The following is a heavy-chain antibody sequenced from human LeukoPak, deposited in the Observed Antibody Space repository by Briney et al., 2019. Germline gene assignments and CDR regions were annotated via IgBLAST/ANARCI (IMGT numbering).Heavy chain of an antibody. J-gene: IGHJ4*02. CDR2: LYHSGSN. V-gene: IGHV4-39*01. D-gene: IGHD2-21*02. CDR3: ARHALATVTDPSFDY. CDR1: GGSISTPGYY. Sequence: PSETLSLTCTVSGGSISTPGYYWGWIRQPPGKGLEWIGSLYHSGSNYYKPSLKSRATISVDKSKKQCSLKLRSVTAADTAVYYCARHALATVTDPSFDYWGQGTLVTVSS.